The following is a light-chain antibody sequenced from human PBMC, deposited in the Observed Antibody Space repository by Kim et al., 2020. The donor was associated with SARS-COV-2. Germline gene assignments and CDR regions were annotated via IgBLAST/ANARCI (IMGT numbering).Light chain of an antibody. CDR3: QQYYNYPHT. J-gene: IGKJ4*02. V-gene: IGKV1-8*01. CDR1: QGVSSK. CDR2: AGS. Sequence: SSAGDRVTITWRAGQGVSSKLAWYQQQPGAAPTLLLYAGSTMQSGVPSRFIGSGSGTEVILTISSLQSEDFAAYYCQQYYNYPHTFGGGTKVDIK.